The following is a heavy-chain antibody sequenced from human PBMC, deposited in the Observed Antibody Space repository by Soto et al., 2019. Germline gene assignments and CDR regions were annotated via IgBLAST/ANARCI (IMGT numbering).Heavy chain of an antibody. CDR2: INAGNGNT. Sequence: QVQLVQSGAEVKKPGASVKVSCKASGYTFTSYAMHWVRQAPGQRLEWMGWINAGNGNTKYSQKFQGRVTITRDTSASTGYMELSSLRSEDTAVYYCARADLDYDFWSGYPRIGAFDIWGQGTMVTVSS. V-gene: IGHV1-3*01. CDR3: ARADLDYDFWSGYPRIGAFDI. J-gene: IGHJ3*02. D-gene: IGHD3-3*01. CDR1: GYTFTSYA.